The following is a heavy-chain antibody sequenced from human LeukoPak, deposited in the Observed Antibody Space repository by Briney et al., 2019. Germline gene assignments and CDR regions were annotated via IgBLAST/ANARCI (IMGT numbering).Heavy chain of an antibody. CDR1: GGSISSSSYY. CDR2: IYYSGST. V-gene: IGHV4-39*01. Sequence: SETLSLTCTVSGGSISSSSYYWGWIRQPPGKGLEWIGSIYYSGSTYYNPSLKSRVTISVDTSKNQFSLKLSSVTAADTAVYYCASHNMTTGDYFDYWGQGTLVTVSS. J-gene: IGHJ4*02. D-gene: IGHD4-17*01. CDR3: ASHNMTTGDYFDY.